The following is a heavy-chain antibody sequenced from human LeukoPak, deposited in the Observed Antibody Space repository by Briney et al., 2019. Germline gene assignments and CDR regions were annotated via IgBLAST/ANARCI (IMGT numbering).Heavy chain of an antibody. CDR3: ARDPINYDFWSGYYTGLNWFDP. Sequence: PGGSLRLSCAASGFTFSSYSMNWVRQAPGKGLERVSYISSSSSTIYYADSVKGRFTISRDNAKNSLYLQMNSLRAEDTAVYYCARDPINYDFWSGYYTGLNWFDPWGQGTLVTVSS. CDR2: ISSSSSTI. D-gene: IGHD3-3*01. V-gene: IGHV3-48*01. CDR1: GFTFSSYS. J-gene: IGHJ5*02.